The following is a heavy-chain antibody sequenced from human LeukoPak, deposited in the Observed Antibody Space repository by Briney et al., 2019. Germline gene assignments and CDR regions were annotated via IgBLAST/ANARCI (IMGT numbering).Heavy chain of an antibody. D-gene: IGHD2-2*01. Sequence: GGSLRLSCAASGFTFSSYGMHWVRQAPGKGLEWVAAIRNDGSNKYYADSVKGRFTISRDNSKNTLYLQMNSLRAEDTAVYYCARDQYCSSTSCSHPYNWFDPWGQGTLVTVSS. CDR3: ARDQYCSSTSCSHPYNWFDP. V-gene: IGHV3-33*01. CDR1: GFTFSSYG. CDR2: IRNDGSNK. J-gene: IGHJ5*02.